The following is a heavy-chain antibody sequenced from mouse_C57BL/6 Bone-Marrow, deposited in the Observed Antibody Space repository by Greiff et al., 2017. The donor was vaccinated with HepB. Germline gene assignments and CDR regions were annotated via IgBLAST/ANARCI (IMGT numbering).Heavy chain of an antibody. Sequence: QVHVKQPGAELVKPGASVKMSCKASGYTFTSYWITWVKQRPGQGLEWIGAIFTGSGSTNYNEKFKSKATLTVDTSSSTAYMQLSSLTSEDSAVYYCAREGWLLRGGFAYWGRGTLVTVSA. J-gene: IGHJ3*01. V-gene: IGHV1-55*01. CDR2: IFTGSGST. CDR1: GYTFTSYW. CDR3: AREGWLLRGGFAY. D-gene: IGHD2-3*01.